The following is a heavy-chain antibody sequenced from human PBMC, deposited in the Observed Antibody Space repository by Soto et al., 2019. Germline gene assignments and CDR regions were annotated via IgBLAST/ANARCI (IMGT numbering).Heavy chain of an antibody. CDR2: IYYSGST. Sequence: QLQLQESGPGLVKPSETLSLTCTVSGGSISSSSYYWGWIRQPPVKGLEWIGSIYYSGSTYYNPPLKSRVTISVDTSKNQFSLKLSSVTAADTAVYYCARLSPPRYCDFNWFDPWGQGTLVTVSS. D-gene: IGHD3-9*01. CDR3: ARLSPPRYCDFNWFDP. V-gene: IGHV4-39*01. CDR1: GGSISSSSYY. J-gene: IGHJ5*02.